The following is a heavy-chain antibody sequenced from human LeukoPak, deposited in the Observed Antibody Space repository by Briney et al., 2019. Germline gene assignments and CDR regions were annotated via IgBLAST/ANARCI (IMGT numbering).Heavy chain of an antibody. V-gene: IGHV4-59*12. CDR3: ARGSGSYRAEDY. J-gene: IGHJ4*02. Sequence: SETLSLTCTVSGGSISSYYWSWVRQPPGKGLEGIGYIYYSGSTNYNPSLKSRVTISVDTSKNQFSLKLSSVTAADTAVYYCARGSGSYRAEDYWGQGTLVTVSS. D-gene: IGHD3-10*01. CDR1: GGSISSYY. CDR2: IYYSGST.